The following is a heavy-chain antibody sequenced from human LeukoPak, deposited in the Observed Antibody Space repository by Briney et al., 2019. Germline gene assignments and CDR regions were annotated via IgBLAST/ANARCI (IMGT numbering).Heavy chain of an antibody. V-gene: IGHV3-30*02. D-gene: IGHD1-26*01. CDR1: GFTFSSYG. CDR3: AKDRSGWGYYYYYMDV. CDR2: IRYDGSNK. J-gene: IGHJ6*03. Sequence: AGGSLRLSCAASGFTFSSYGMHWVRQAPGKGLEWVAFIRYDGSNKYYADSVKGRFTISRDNSKNTLYLQMNSLRAEDTAVYYCAKDRSGWGYYYYYMDVWGKGTTVTVSS.